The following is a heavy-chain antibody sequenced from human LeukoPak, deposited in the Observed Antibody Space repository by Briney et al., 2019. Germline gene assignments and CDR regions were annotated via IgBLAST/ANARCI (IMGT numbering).Heavy chain of an antibody. V-gene: IGHV3-23*01. CDR3: VRGGSNYGIIIYSRYFAY. D-gene: IGHD3-16*01. J-gene: IGHJ4*02. Sequence: GSLRLSCAASGFTFSSYAMSWVRQAPGKGLEWVSAISGSGGSTYYADSVKGRFTISRDNSKNTLYLQMNSLRAEDTAVYYCVRGGSNYGIIIYSRYFAYWGQGTLVTVSS. CDR1: GFTFSSYA. CDR2: ISGSGGST.